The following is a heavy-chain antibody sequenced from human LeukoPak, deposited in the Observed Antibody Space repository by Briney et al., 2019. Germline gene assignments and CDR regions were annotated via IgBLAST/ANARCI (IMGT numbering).Heavy chain of an antibody. CDR3: ASPPICSGGSCYDY. D-gene: IGHD2-15*01. CDR2: IYHSGST. Sequence: PSETLSLTCTVSGASITSSGYYWGWIRQPPGTGLEWIGTIYHSGSTYYNPSLKSRVTISVDTSKNQFSLKLSSVTAADTAVYYCASPPICSGGSCYDYWGQGTLVTVSS. CDR1: GASITSSGYY. J-gene: IGHJ4*02. V-gene: IGHV4-39*01.